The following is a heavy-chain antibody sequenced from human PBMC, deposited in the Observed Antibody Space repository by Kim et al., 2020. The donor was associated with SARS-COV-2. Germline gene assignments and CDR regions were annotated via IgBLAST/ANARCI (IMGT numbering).Heavy chain of an antibody. Sequence: ADSVKGRFTNSRDNSKNTLYLQMNSLRAEDTAVYYCARTRGGGYYYGMDVWGQGTTVTVSS. D-gene: IGHD3-16*01. CDR3: ARTRGGGYYYGMDV. J-gene: IGHJ6*02. V-gene: IGHV3-33*01.